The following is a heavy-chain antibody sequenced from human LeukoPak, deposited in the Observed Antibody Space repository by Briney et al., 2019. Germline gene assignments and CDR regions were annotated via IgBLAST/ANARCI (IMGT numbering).Heavy chain of an antibody. J-gene: IGHJ6*02. CDR3: ARNNGMDV. V-gene: IGHV3-7*03. CDR1: GFTFRNYV. CDR2: VNRDGSET. Sequence: PGGSLRLSCAASGFTFRNYVIHWVRQVPGRGPEWVANVNRDGSETYYLDSVKGRFTISKDNAKNSLYLQMNSLRAEDTALYHCARNNGMDVWGQGTTVIVSS.